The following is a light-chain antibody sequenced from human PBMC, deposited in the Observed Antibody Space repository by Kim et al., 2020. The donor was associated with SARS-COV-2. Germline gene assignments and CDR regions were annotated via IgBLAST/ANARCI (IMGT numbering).Light chain of an antibody. CDR2: EAK. J-gene: IGLJ3*02. Sequence: NFMLTQPHSVSESPGKTVTIRCTRSSGSIATNYVKWYQQRPGSAPTTVMYEAKRRPYGVPDRFSGSIDSSSNSASLTISGRKTEDEADYYCQSYDSSIHGVVFGGGTQLTVL. CDR1: SGSIATNY. CDR3: QSYDSSIHGVV. V-gene: IGLV6-57*04.